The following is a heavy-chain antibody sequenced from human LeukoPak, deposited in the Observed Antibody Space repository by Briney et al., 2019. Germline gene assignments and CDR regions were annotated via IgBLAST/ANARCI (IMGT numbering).Heavy chain of an antibody. V-gene: IGHV4-4*07. CDR1: GGSISSYY. CDR2: IYVSGST. Sequence: PSETLSLTCTVSGGSISSYYWSWIRQPAGKGLEWIGRIYVSGSTNYNPSLKSRVTMSVDTSKNQFSLKLSSVTAADTAVYYCGRESPRSETGDCWGQGTLVTVSS. CDR3: GRESPRSETGDC. J-gene: IGHJ4*02. D-gene: IGHD1-1*01.